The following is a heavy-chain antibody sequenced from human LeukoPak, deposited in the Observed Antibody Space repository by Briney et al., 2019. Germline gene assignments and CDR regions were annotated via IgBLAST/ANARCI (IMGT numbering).Heavy chain of an antibody. CDR3: AKAYSYGSGSRRYFYMDV. CDR1: GVTLKNYG. J-gene: IGHJ6*03. V-gene: IGHV3-23*01. D-gene: IGHD3-10*01. Sequence: QAGGTLRLSCTASGVTLKNYGVSWVRQAPGKGLEWVSGISGTGDSIYFADSVKGRFTISRDNSKNTVSLHMNSLRVEDTAVYYCAKAYSYGSGSRRYFYMDVWGKGTAVTIAS. CDR2: ISGTGDSI.